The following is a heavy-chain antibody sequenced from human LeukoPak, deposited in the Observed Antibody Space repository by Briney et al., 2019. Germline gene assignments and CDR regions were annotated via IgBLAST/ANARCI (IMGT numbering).Heavy chain of an antibody. CDR3: ARQWLVHGSDY. Sequence: PSETLSLTCTVSGGSTSSYYWGWIRQPPGTGLEWIGSIYYSGSTYYNPSLKSRVTISVDTSKNQFSLKLSSVTAADTAVYYCARQWLVHGSDYWGQGTLVTVSA. V-gene: IGHV4-39*01. CDR2: IYYSGST. CDR1: GGSTSSYY. D-gene: IGHD6-19*01. J-gene: IGHJ4*02.